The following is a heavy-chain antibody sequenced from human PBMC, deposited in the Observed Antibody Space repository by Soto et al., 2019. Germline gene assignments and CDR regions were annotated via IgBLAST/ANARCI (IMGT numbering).Heavy chain of an antibody. D-gene: IGHD5-12*01. CDR2: IYYSGGT. J-gene: IGHJ4*02. CDR1: GGSISSGDYY. Sequence: QVQLQESGPGLVKPSQTLSLTCTVSGGSISSGDYYWSWIRQPPGKGLEWIGYIYYSGGTYYNPSLKSRLTISVDTSKNQFSLNLTSVTAADTAVYYCARLLYSADDLGGIGYWGQGTLVTVSS. CDR3: ARLLYSADDLGGIGY. V-gene: IGHV4-30-4*01.